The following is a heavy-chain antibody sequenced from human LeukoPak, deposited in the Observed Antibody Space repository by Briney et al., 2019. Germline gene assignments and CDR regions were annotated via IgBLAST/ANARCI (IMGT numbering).Heavy chain of an antibody. Sequence: GGSLRLSCAASGFTFSSYEMNWVRQAPGKGLEWVSYISSSSSYIYYADSVKGRFTISRDNAKNSLYLQMNSLRAEDTAVYYCAREGDHLYYFDYWGQGTLVTVSS. V-gene: IGHV3-21*05. CDR1: GFTFSSYE. CDR2: ISSSSSYI. D-gene: IGHD1-14*01. J-gene: IGHJ4*02. CDR3: AREGDHLYYFDY.